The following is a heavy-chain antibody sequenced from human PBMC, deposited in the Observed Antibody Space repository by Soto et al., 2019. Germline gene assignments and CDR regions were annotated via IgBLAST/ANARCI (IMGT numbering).Heavy chain of an antibody. J-gene: IGHJ6*03. D-gene: IGHD3-10*01. CDR1: EFTFSRHG. V-gene: IGHV3-33*01. CDR2: IWPDGSNE. Sequence: QVQLVESGGGVVQPGGSLRLSCAASEFTFSRHGMHWVRQAPGKGLQWVGVIWPDGSNERYADSVKGRFTISRDNSKNTLYLQMNSLRAEDTAVYYCARERTFGENNHNYMDVWGTGITVTVSS. CDR3: ARERTFGENNHNYMDV.